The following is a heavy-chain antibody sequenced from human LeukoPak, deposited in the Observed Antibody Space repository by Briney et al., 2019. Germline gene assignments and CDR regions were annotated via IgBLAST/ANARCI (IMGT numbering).Heavy chain of an antibody. J-gene: IGHJ4*02. CDR2: ISGGPVST. D-gene: IGHD6-13*01. Sequence: GGSLRLPCAASGFTFSGFGMSWVRQAPGKGLEWVSGISGGPVSTSYADSVKGRFTISRDNSKNMLYLQMNSLRAEDTAMYYCARAPTSEQQLQFDYWGQGTLVTVSS. CDR1: GFTFSGFG. V-gene: IGHV3-23*01. CDR3: ARAPTSEQQLQFDY.